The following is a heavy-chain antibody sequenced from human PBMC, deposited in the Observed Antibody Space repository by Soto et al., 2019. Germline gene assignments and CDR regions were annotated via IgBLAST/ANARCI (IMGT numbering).Heavy chain of an antibody. V-gene: IGHV1-18*01. CDR3: ARVGGSTSYYYYYGMDV. Sequence: EASVKVSCKASGYTFTSYGISWVRQAPGQGLEWMGWISAYNGNTNYAQKLQGRVTMTTDTSTSTAYMELRSLRSDDTAVYYCARVGGSTSYYYYYGMDVWGQGTTVTVSS. D-gene: IGHD2-2*01. J-gene: IGHJ6*02. CDR2: ISAYNGNT. CDR1: GYTFTSYG.